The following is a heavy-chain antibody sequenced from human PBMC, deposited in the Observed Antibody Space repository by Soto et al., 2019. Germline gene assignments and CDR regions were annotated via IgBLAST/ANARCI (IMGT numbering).Heavy chain of an antibody. Sequence: EVQLVESGGGLIQPGGSLRLSCAASGISVSSNYMTWVRQAPGKGLECVSVSYSGGNTYYADYVKGRFNISRDNFKNTFYLQMNSLRAEDTAVYYCAKGYGAGSYFFDSWGQGTLVTVSS. V-gene: IGHV3-53*01. CDR3: AKGYGAGSYFFDS. J-gene: IGHJ5*01. D-gene: IGHD3-10*01. CDR1: GISVSSNY. CDR2: SYSGGNT.